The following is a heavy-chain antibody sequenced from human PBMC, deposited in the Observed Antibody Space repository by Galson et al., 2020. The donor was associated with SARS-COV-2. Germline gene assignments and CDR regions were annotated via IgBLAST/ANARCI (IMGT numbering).Heavy chain of an antibody. Sequence: GSLRPSCAASGFTFSTYAMNRVPQAPGKRLEWVSDIDNGGGATYHAESLRGRFTIPRDNSKKTLYLPMNSLRAEDTAVYYSAKATRTSGGTVDSGGQGLVVTVS. D-gene: IGHD2-15*01. J-gene: IGHJ4*02. CDR2: IDNGGGAT. CDR1: GFTFSTYA. V-gene: IGHV3-23*01. CDR3: AKATRTSGGTVDS.